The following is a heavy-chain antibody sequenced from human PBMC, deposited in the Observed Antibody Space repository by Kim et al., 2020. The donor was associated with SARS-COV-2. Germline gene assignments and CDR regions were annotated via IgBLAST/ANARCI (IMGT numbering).Heavy chain of an antibody. D-gene: IGHD2-2*01. CDR2: INQSGST. CDR3: VRGAVLVVVPAAMDYGMDV. Sequence: SETLSLTCGVYGGSFSGYYWSWIRQPPGKGLEWIGEINQSGSTNYNPSLKSRVTISVDTSKNQFSLKLSSVTAADTAVYYCVRGAVLVVVPAAMDYGMDVWGQGTTVTVSS. V-gene: IGHV4-34*01. J-gene: IGHJ6*02. CDR1: GGSFSGYY.